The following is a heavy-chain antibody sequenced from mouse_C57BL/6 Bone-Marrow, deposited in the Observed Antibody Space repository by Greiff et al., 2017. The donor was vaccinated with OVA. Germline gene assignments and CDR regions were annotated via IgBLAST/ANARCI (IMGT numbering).Heavy chain of an antibody. Sequence: DVKLVESGGDLVKPGGSLKLSCAASGFTFSSYGMSWVRQTPDKRLEWVATISSGGSYTYYPDSVKGRFTISRDNAKNTLYLQMSSLKSEDTAMYYCARHRAQATSFYAMDYWGQGTSVTVSS. J-gene: IGHJ4*01. V-gene: IGHV5-6*02. CDR1: GFTFSSYG. D-gene: IGHD3-2*02. CDR2: ISSGGSYT. CDR3: ARHRAQATSFYAMDY.